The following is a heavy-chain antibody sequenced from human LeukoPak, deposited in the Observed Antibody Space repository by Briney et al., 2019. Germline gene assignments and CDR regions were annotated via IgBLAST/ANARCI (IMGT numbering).Heavy chain of an antibody. CDR1: GGSISSGSYD. V-gene: IGHV4-61*02. CDR3: ARGFWLTTVTAWYYGMDV. CDR2: IYTSGST. D-gene: IGHD4-17*01. J-gene: IGHJ6*04. Sequence: SETLSLTCTVAGGSISSGSYDWSWIRQPGGKGLEWIGRIYTSGSTNYNPSLKSRVTISVDTSKNQFSLKLSSVTAADTTVYYCARGFWLTTVTAWYYGMDVWGKGTTVTVSS.